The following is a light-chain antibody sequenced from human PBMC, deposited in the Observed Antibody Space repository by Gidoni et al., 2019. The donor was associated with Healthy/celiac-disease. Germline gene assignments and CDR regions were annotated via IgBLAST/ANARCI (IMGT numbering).Light chain of an antibody. CDR1: QSVLYSSNNKNY. J-gene: IGKJ1*01. Sequence: DIVMTQSPDSLAVSLGERATIHCKSSQSVLYSSNNKNYLAWYQQKPGQPPKLLIYWASTRESGVSDRFSGSGSGTDFTLTISSLQAEDVAVYYCQQYYSTPRTFAQXTKVEIK. V-gene: IGKV4-1*01. CDR3: QQYYSTPRT. CDR2: WAS.